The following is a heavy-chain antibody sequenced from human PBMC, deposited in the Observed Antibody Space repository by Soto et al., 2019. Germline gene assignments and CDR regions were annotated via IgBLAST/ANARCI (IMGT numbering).Heavy chain of an antibody. D-gene: IGHD3-10*01. J-gene: IGHJ4*02. Sequence: SETLSLTCTVSGGSITSGGYYWSWIRQHPGKGLEWLGYIYDSGSTFYNPSLKSRITLSVDTSKNQFSLKLSSVTVADTAVYFCARKKAGYFYGIDYWGQGTLVTVSS. V-gene: IGHV4-31*03. CDR1: GGSITSGGYY. CDR3: ARKKAGYFYGIDY. CDR2: IYDSGST.